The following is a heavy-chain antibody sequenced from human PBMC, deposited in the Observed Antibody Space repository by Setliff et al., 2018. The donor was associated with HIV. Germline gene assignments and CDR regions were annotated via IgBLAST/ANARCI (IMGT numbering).Heavy chain of an antibody. CDR2: IYGGGSYT. J-gene: IGHJ6*03. D-gene: IGHD4-17*01. Sequence: GSLRHSCAASGFSFSNFAMSWVRQTPGKGLELVSAIYGGGSYTYYADSVKGRFTISRDNSQNTLYLQMNGLRVEDAAVYYCVKGAPDYDTDPFYYYFYMHVWGKGTTVTVSS. CDR3: VKGAPDYDTDPFYYYFYMHV. CDR1: GFSFSNFA. V-gene: IGHV3-23*03.